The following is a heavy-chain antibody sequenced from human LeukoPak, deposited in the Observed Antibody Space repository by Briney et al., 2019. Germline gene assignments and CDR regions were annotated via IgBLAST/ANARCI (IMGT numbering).Heavy chain of an antibody. CDR2: IYSGGTT. J-gene: IGHJ4*02. CDR1: GFTFSSYG. CDR3: ARLVGGWCQDY. V-gene: IGHV3-NL1*01. Sequence: PGGSLRLSCAASGFTFSSYGMHWVRQAPGKGLEWVSIIYSGGTTYYADSVKGRFTISRDNSKNTLYLQMNSLRAEDTAVYYCARLVGGWCQDYWGQGTLVTVSS. D-gene: IGHD6-19*01.